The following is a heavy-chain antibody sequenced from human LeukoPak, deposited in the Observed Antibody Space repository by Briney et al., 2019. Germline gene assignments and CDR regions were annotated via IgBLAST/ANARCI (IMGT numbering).Heavy chain of an antibody. V-gene: IGHV4-39*01. D-gene: IGHD5-12*01. CDR2: IYYSGST. Sequence: PSETLSLTCTVSGGSISSSGDYWGCIPQPPGKGVEWIGSIYYSGSTYYNPSVKSRVTISVDTSKNQFSLKLSSVAAADTAVYYCARSYSGYAGRFDPWGQGTLVTVSS. CDR1: GGSISSSGDY. CDR3: ARSYSGYAGRFDP. J-gene: IGHJ5*02.